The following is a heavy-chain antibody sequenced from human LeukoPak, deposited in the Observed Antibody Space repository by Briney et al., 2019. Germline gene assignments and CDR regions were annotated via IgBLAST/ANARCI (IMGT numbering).Heavy chain of an antibody. D-gene: IGHD3-10*01. V-gene: IGHV3-53*01. CDR3: ARGLGYGSGPVDH. CDR1: GFTVSTNY. Sequence: PGGSLRLSCAASGFTVSTNYMTWVRQAPGKGLEWGSVIYSDGTTYYADSVQGRFTISRDNSKNTVYLQMNSLRAEDTAVYYCARGLGYGSGPVDHWGQGTLVTLSS. J-gene: IGHJ4*02. CDR2: IYSDGTT.